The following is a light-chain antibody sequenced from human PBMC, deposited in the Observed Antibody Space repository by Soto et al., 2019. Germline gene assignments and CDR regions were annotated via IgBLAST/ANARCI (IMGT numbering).Light chain of an antibody. V-gene: IGKV3-20*01. J-gene: IGKJ1*01. CDR3: QQYGRSPPWT. CDR1: QIISSSY. Sequence: VWSQSPGTVSFSVGDRITLSGVARQIISSSYLAWYQQTPGQAPRLLFYGASNRATGIPDRFSGSGSATDFTLTISRLEPDDFAVYYCQQYGRSPPWTFGQGTKVDIK. CDR2: GAS.